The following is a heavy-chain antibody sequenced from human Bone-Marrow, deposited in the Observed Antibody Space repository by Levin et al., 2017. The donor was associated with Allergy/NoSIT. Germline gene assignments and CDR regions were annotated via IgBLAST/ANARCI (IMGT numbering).Heavy chain of an antibody. CDR2: ISYDGSNS. Sequence: SCAASGFTFSYFPMQWVRQTPGKGLEWVAVISYDGSNSYYADSVKGRFTVSRDNSNNTLYLQMNSLRSEDTAVYYCTRGQSSSSGHLLGYSDYWGQGTLVTVSS. V-gene: IGHV3-30-3*01. J-gene: IGHJ4*02. CDR1: GFTFSYFP. D-gene: IGHD3-22*01. CDR3: TRGQSSSSGHLLGYSDY.